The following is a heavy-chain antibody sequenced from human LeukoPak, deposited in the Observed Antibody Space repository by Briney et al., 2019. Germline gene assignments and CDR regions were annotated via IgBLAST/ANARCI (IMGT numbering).Heavy chain of an antibody. CDR3: AIYCSSTSCYDAFDI. Sequence: PGGSLQLSCAAPGFPFSSYSMNWVRPAPGKGLGWVSSISSSSSYIYYADSVKGRFTISRDNAKNSLYLQMNSLRAEDTAVYYCAIYCSSTSCYDAFDIWGQGTMVTVSS. CDR2: ISSSSSYI. J-gene: IGHJ3*02. D-gene: IGHD2-2*01. CDR1: GFPFSSYS. V-gene: IGHV3-21*01.